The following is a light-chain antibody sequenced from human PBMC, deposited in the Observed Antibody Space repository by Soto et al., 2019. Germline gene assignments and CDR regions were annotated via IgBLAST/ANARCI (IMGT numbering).Light chain of an antibody. Sequence: ETVLTQSPGTLSLSPGERATLSCRASQTIRSNYLAWYRQTPGQAPRLLIYGASNRATGIADRFSGSGSGTDFTLIISRLDPEDYALYYCQQYGSSHWTCGQGTKVQIK. CDR3: QQYGSSHWT. CDR2: GAS. V-gene: IGKV3-20*01. CDR1: QTIRSNY. J-gene: IGKJ1*01.